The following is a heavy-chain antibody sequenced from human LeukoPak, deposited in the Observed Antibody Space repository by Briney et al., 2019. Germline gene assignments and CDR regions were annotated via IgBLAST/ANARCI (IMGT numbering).Heavy chain of an antibody. Sequence: SETLSLTCTVSGGSISSYYWSWIRQPPGKGLEWIGYIYYSGSTNYNPSLKSRVTISVDTSKNQFSLKLSSVTAADTAVYYCARTRRGPQRPEYNWSDPWGQGTLVTVSS. CDR3: ARTRRGPQRPEYNWSDP. CDR2: IYYSGST. CDR1: GGSISSYY. V-gene: IGHV4-59*01. D-gene: IGHD6-25*01. J-gene: IGHJ5*02.